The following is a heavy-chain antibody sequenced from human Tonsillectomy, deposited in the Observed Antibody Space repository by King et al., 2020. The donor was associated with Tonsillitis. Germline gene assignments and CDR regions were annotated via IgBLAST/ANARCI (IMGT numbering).Heavy chain of an antibody. CDR2: IYYSGST. J-gene: IGHJ5*02. V-gene: IGHV4-39*01. D-gene: IGHD1-26*01. CDR1: GGSISSSSYY. CDR3: ARQGTYSNWFDP. Sequence: PLQESGPGLVKPSETLSLTCTVSGGSISSSSYYWGWIRQPPGKGLEWIGSIYYSGSTYYNPSLKSRVTISVDTSKNQFSLKLSSVTAADTAVYYCARQGTYSNWFDPWGQGTLVTVSS.